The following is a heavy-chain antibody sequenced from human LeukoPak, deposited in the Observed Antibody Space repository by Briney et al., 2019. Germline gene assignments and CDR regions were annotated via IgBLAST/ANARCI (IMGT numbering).Heavy chain of an antibody. V-gene: IGHV1-46*01. J-gene: IGHJ3*02. CDR2: INPSGGST. Sequence: GASVKVSCKASGYTFTSYYMHWVRQAPGQGLEWMGIINPSGGSTSYAQKFQGRVTMTRDMSTSTVYMELSSLRSEDTAVYYCARKSTYYYDSSGSLDIWGQGTMVTVSS. CDR3: ARKSTYYYDSSGSLDI. D-gene: IGHD3-22*01. CDR1: GYTFTSYY.